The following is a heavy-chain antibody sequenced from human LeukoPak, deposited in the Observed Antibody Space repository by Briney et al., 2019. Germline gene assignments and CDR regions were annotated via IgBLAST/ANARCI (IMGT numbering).Heavy chain of an antibody. CDR3: ARVDESLDKFDC. J-gene: IGHJ4*02. V-gene: IGHV3-21*01. CDR2: ISSNSRYI. D-gene: IGHD1-1*01. CDR1: GFSLTPFI. Sequence: GESLRLSRTASGFSLTPFIMNWVRQAPGKGLEWISSISSNSRYIYYADSLKGRFTISRDNAENSLYLDMYSLRDEDTAVYFCARVDESLDKFDCWGQGTLVTVSS.